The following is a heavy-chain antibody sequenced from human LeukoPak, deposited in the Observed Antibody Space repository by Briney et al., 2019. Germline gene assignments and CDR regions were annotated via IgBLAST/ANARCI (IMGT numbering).Heavy chain of an antibody. V-gene: IGHV4-59*01. J-gene: IGHJ1*01. CDR2: IYYTGST. Sequence: SETLSLTCTVSGGSISSYYWSWIRQFPGKGLEWIGYIYYTGSTNYNPTLKSRVTISVDTSKNQFSLKLSSVTAADTAVYYCARGIPAASGYFQHWGQGTLVTVSS. CDR1: GGSISSYY. CDR3: ARGIPAASGYFQH. D-gene: IGHD2-2*01.